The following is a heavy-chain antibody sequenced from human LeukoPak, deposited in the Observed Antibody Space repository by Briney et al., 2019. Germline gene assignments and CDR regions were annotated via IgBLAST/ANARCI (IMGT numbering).Heavy chain of an antibody. CDR3: ARADSSGWYYFDY. V-gene: IGHV1-18*01. CDR2: ISAYNGNT. J-gene: IGHJ4*02. CDR1: GYTSTSYG. D-gene: IGHD6-19*01. Sequence: ASVKVSCTASGYTSTSYGISWVRQAPGQGLEWMGWISAYNGNTNYAQKLQGRVTMTRDTSTSTVYMEPSSLRSEDTAVYYCARADSSGWYYFDYWGQGTLVTVSS.